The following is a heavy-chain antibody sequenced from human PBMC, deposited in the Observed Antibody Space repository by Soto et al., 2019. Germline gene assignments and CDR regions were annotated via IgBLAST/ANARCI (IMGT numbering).Heavy chain of an antibody. J-gene: IGHJ1*01. CDR3: VKDESINWYSGHFRH. CDR2: INWNSGSI. Sequence: EVQLVESGGGLVQPGRSLRLSCAASGFTFDDYAMHWVRQVPGKRLEWVSGINWNSGSIGYADSVKGRFAISRDNAKNSLHLQMNRLRSEDTAFYYCVKDESINWYSGHFRHWGQGTLVTVSS. V-gene: IGHV3-9*01. CDR1: GFTFDDYA. D-gene: IGHD6-13*01.